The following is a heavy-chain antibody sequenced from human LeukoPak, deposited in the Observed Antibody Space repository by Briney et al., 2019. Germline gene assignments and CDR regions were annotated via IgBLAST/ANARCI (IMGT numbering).Heavy chain of an antibody. CDR3: AKGRVAYHDFWSGYYGGAFDI. J-gene: IGHJ3*02. CDR2: ISGSGGST. Sequence: PGGSLRLSCAASGFTFSSYAMSWVRQAPGKGLEWVSAISGSGGSTYYADSVKGRFTISRDNSKNTLYLQMNSLRAEDTAVYYCAKGRVAYHDFWSGYYGGAFDIWGQGTMVTVSS. CDR1: GFTFSSYA. V-gene: IGHV3-23*01. D-gene: IGHD3-3*01.